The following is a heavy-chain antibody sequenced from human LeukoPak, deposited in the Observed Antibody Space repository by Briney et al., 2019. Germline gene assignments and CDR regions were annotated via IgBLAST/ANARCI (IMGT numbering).Heavy chain of an antibody. V-gene: IGHV3-23*01. D-gene: IGHD6-13*01. CDR3: AKDLEWEIAAAGIFDY. CDR2: ISGSGGST. CDR1: GFTFSSYG. J-gene: IGHJ4*02. Sequence: PGGSLRLSCAASGFTFSSYGMSWVRQAPGKGLKWVSDISGSGGSTYYADSVKGRFTISRDNSKNTLYLQMNSLRAEDTAVYYCAKDLEWEIAAAGIFDYWGQGTLVTVSS.